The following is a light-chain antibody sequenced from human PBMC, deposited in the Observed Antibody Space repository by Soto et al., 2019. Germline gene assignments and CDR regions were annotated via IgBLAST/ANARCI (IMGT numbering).Light chain of an antibody. CDR3: GTWDSSLSAVV. J-gene: IGLJ2*01. V-gene: IGLV1-51*01. CDR1: SSNIGNDY. CDR2: DNS. Sequence: QSVLTQPPSVSAAPGQKVTISCSGSSSNIGNDYVSWYQQLPGTAPKVLIYDNSKRPSGIPDRFSGSKSGTSATLGITGLQTGDEADYYCGTWDSSLSAVVFGGGTQLTVL.